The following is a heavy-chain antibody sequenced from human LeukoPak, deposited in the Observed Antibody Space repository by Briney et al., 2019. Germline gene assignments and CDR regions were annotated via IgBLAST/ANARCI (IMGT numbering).Heavy chain of an antibody. J-gene: IGHJ4*02. Sequence: QPGGSLRLSCAASGFTFSSYSMNWVRQAPGKGLEWVSSISSSSSYIYYADSVKGRFTISRDNAKNSLYLQMNSLRAEDTAVYYCASGPIFGVVIGKYYFDYWGQGTLVTVSS. CDR1: GFTFSSYS. D-gene: IGHD3-3*01. V-gene: IGHV3-21*01. CDR3: ASGPIFGVVIGKYYFDY. CDR2: ISSSSSYI.